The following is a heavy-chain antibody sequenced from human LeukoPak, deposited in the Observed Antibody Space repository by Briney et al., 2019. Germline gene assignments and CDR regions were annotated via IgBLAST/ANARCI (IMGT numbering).Heavy chain of an antibody. Sequence: SETLSLTCTVSGGSISSSSYYWGWIRQPPGKGLEWIGNIYYSGNTYYNPSLMSRVTISVDTSKNQFSLKLSSVTAADTAVYYCARGPSGYPLYAFDIWGQGTMVTVSS. V-gene: IGHV4-39*07. CDR1: GGSISSSSYY. CDR2: IYYSGNT. D-gene: IGHD3-3*01. CDR3: ARGPSGYPLYAFDI. J-gene: IGHJ3*02.